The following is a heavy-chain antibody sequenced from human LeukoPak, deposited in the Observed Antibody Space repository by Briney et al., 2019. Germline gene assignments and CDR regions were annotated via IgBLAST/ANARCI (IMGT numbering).Heavy chain of an antibody. Sequence: PSETLPLTCTVSGGSISSSSYSWGWIRQPPGKGLEWIGSMYYSGNTYYNPSLKSRVTISVDTSKNQFSLKLSSVTAADTAVYYCARGLVAYYDSTGYYDVDYFDYWGQGTLVTVSS. CDR2: MYYSGNT. J-gene: IGHJ4*02. CDR3: ARGLVAYYDSTGYYDVDYFDY. CDR1: GGSISSSSYS. V-gene: IGHV4-39*01. D-gene: IGHD3-22*01.